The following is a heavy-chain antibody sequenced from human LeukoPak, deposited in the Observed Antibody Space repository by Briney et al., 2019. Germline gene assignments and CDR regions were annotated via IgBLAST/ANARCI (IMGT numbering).Heavy chain of an antibody. CDR3: AKDLGQTASTDFDY. Sequence: TGGSLRLSCAASGFTFSSYAMSWVRQSPGKGLEWVSAIGGSGGRTYYADSVRGRFTISRDNSKSTLYLQLNSLRADDTAVYYCAKDLGQTASTDFDYWGQGTLVTVSS. CDR2: IGGSGGRT. V-gene: IGHV3-23*01. CDR1: GFTFSSYA. J-gene: IGHJ4*02. D-gene: IGHD2-21*02.